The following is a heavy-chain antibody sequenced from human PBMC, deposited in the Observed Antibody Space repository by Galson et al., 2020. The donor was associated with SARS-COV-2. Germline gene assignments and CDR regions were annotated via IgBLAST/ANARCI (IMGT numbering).Heavy chain of an antibody. CDR1: GVTFDDYG. V-gene: IGHV3-20*04. CDR2: INKNGGST. D-gene: IGHD3-3*01. CDR3: ARGDLAWSVDM. J-gene: IGHJ3*02. Sequence: GESLKISCAASGVTFDDYGMSWVRQVPGQGLEWVCSINKNGGSTNYADPVRGRFTISRDNAKNSLYLQMNSLRAEDTALYFCARGDLAWSVDMWAEGTMVTVSS.